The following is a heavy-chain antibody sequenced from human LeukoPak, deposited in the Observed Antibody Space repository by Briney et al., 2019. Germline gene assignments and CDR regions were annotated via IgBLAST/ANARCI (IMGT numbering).Heavy chain of an antibody. V-gene: IGHV3-30*02. CDR2: IPRDGSYE. J-gene: IGHJ4*02. CDR1: GFSFSSYG. Sequence: GGSLRLSCAASGFSFSSYGMHWVRQAPGRGLEWVAFIPRDGSYEKYADSVKGRFAISRDNAKNSLYLQMNSLRAEDSAMYYCARDTDGGFWGQGTLVTVSP. CDR3: ARDTDGGF. D-gene: IGHD5-18*01.